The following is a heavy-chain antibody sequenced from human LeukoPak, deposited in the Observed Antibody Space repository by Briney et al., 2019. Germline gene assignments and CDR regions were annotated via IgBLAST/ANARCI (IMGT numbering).Heavy chain of an antibody. D-gene: IGHD1-7*01. Sequence: GGSLRLSCAASGLGFSGSGMHWVLQAPGKGLEWLAFIQYDGSSIYYADSVKGRFTISRDNSKNTLFLRMNTLRVEDTAVYYCARDRSMELHQYYYMDVWGKGTTVTVSS. CDR3: ARDRSMELHQYYYMDV. J-gene: IGHJ6*03. CDR2: IQYDGSSI. CDR1: GLGFSGSG. V-gene: IGHV3-30*02.